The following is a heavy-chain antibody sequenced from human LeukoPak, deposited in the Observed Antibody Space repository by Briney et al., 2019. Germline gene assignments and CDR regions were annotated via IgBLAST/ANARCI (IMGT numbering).Heavy chain of an antibody. Sequence: GGSLRLSCAASGFTFSSYGMLWVRQASGKGLEWVAVIWYDGSNKYYADSVKGRFTISRDNSKNSLSLQLNSLRAEDTAVYFFARCLGLPSWSDGFDVWGRGTMGTGS. V-gene: IGHV3-33*01. J-gene: IGHJ3*01. D-gene: IGHD3-16*01. CDR1: GFTFSSYG. CDR3: ARCLGLPSWSDGFDV. CDR2: IWYDGSNK.